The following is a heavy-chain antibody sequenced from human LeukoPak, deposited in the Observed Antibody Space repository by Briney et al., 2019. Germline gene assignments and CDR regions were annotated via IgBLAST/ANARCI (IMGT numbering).Heavy chain of an antibody. J-gene: IGHJ3*01. Sequence: PGGSLRLSCAASGLTLSDYYMSWIRQAPGGGLEWLSYISSAGTIITYADSVKGRFTISRDNATNSVYLQMNSLTAEDTAVYYCAKDLDRHYDRSDYYTDAFDVWGQGTMVTVSS. D-gene: IGHD3-22*01. CDR2: ISSAGTII. CDR3: AKDLDRHYDRSDYYTDAFDV. V-gene: IGHV3-11*01. CDR1: GLTLSDYY.